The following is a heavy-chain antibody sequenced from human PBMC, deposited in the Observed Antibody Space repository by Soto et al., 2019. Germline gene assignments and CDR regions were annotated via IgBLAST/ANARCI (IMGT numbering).Heavy chain of an antibody. CDR2: ISSSSSYI. CDR1: GFTFSSYS. Sequence: GGSLRLSCEASGFTFSSYSMNWVRQAPGKGLEWVSSISSSSSYIYYADSVRGRFTISRDNAKNSLYLQMNSLRAEDTAVYYCARDKKEGDPSEDYYYYYGMDVWGQGTTVTVSS. V-gene: IGHV3-21*01. J-gene: IGHJ6*02. CDR3: ARDKKEGDPSEDYYYYYGMDV.